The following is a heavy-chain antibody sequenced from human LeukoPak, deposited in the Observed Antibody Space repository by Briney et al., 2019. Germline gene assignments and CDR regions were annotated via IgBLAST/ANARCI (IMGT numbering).Heavy chain of an antibody. CDR1: GFTFTSSA. V-gene: IGHV1-58*01. D-gene: IGHD4-23*01. CDR2: IVVGSGNT. Sequence: TSVKVSCKASGFTFTSSAVQWVRQARGQRLEWIGWIVVGSGNTNYAQKFQERVTITRDMSTSTAYMELSSLRSEDTAVYYCAAMGNGGNYGDDAFDIWGQGTMVTVSS. CDR3: AAMGNGGNYGDDAFDI. J-gene: IGHJ3*02.